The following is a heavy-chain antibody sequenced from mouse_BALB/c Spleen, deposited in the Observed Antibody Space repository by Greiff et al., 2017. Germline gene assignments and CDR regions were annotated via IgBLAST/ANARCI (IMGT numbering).Heavy chain of an antibody. CDR3: ARPSHYYGISSNWYFDV. CDR1: GFTFSSYG. V-gene: IGHV5-6*02. J-gene: IGHJ1*01. D-gene: IGHD1-1*01. Sequence: EVMLVESGGDLVKPGGSLKLSCAASGFTFSSYGMSWVRQTPDKRLEWVATISSGGSYTYYPDSVKGRFTISRDNAKNTLYLQMSSLKSEDTAMYYCARPSHYYGISSNWYFDVWGAGTTVTVSS. CDR2: ISSGGSYT.